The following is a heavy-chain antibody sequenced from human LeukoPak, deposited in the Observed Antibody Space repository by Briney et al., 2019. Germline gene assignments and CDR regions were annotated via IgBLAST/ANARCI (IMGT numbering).Heavy chain of an antibody. CDR2: INSDGSST. CDR3: AREAYCGGDCPLPNSLY. V-gene: IGHV3-74*01. D-gene: IGHD2-21*01. J-gene: IGHJ4*02. CDR1: GFTFSSYW. Sequence: GGSLRLSCAASGFTFSSYWMHWVRQAPGKGLVWVSRINSDGSSTTYADSVKGRFTISRDNAKNTLHLQMNSLRPEDTAVYYCAREAYCGGDCPLPNSLYWGQGTLVTVSS.